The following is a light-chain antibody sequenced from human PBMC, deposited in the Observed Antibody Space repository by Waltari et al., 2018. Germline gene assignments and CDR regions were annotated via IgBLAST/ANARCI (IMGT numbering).Light chain of an antibody. CDR3: TSYGGTNNFL. Sequence: QSALTQPPSATGPPGQSVTISSSGGRWDVGAYRYVSWYQQHPGRAPKVIMYEVDKRPSGVPDRFSGSKSGTTASLTISGLKLEDEADYYCTSYGGTNNFLFGSGTKVTV. J-gene: IGLJ1*01. V-gene: IGLV2-8*01. CDR2: EVD. CDR1: RWDVGAYRY.